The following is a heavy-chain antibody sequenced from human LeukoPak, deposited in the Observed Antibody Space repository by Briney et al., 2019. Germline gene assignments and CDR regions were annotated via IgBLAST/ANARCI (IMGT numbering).Heavy chain of an antibody. D-gene: IGHD4-11*01. Sequence: GGSLRLSCAASGFTFSSYWMSWVRQAPGKGLEWVANIKQDGSEKYYVDSVKGRFTISRDNAKNSLYLQMNSLRAEDTAVYYCAREDHYSNYEFGYWGQGTLVTVSS. CDR3: AREDHYSNYEFGY. V-gene: IGHV3-7*01. CDR2: IKQDGSEK. CDR1: GFTFSSYW. J-gene: IGHJ4*02.